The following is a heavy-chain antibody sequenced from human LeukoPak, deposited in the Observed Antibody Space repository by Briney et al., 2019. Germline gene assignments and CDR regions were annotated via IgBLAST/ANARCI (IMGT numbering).Heavy chain of an antibody. CDR2: ISGSGNTI. CDR3: ARGYGSGSYYNPLDY. Sequence: PGGSLRLSCAASGFTFSSYEMNWVRQAPGKGLEWVSYISGSGNTIYYADSVKGRFTISRDNAKNSLYLQMNSLRAEDTALYHCARGYGSGSYYNPLDYWGQGTLVTVSS. CDR1: GFTFSSYE. V-gene: IGHV3-48*03. J-gene: IGHJ4*02. D-gene: IGHD3-10*01.